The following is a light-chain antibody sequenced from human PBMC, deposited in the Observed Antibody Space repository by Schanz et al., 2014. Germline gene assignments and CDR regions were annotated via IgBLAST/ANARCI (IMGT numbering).Light chain of an antibody. CDR1: NSNIGSKS. CDR3: ATWDDGLTARV. CDR2: STN. V-gene: IGLV1-44*01. Sequence: QSVLTQPPSASGTPGQRVTVSCSGSNSNIGSKSVNWYQHLPGTAPKLLIHSTNQRPSGVPDRFSGSKSGTSASLAIIGLQSEDEDDYYCATWDDGLTARVFGGGTKLTVL. J-gene: IGLJ3*02.